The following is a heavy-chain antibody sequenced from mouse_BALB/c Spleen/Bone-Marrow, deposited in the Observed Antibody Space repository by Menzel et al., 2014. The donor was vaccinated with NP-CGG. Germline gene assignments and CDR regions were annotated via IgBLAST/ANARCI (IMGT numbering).Heavy chain of an antibody. D-gene: IGHD2-1*01. CDR1: GYTFTSYW. CDR3: TTGGNDWFAY. CDR2: INPTSGYT. Sequence: LQESGPELAKPGASVKMSCRAPGYTFTSYWMNWVKQRPVQGLEWIGYINPTSGYTEYNQKFKDKATLTTDKSSSTAYMQLSSLTSEDSAVYYCTTGGNDWFAYWGQGTLVTVSA. V-gene: IGHV1-7*01. J-gene: IGHJ3*01.